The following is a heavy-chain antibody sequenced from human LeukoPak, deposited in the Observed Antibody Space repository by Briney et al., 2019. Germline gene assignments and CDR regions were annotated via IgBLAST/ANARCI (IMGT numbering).Heavy chain of an antibody. D-gene: IGHD2-2*01. J-gene: IGHJ4*02. CDR3: AGENSTDSSIDY. Sequence: GGSLRLSCAASGFTFSSYGMHWVRQAPGKGLEWVAVIWYDGSNEYYADSVKGRFTISRDNSKNTLYLQMNSLRAEDTAVYYCAGENSTDSSIDYWGQGTLVTVSS. V-gene: IGHV3-33*01. CDR2: IWYDGSNE. CDR1: GFTFSSYG.